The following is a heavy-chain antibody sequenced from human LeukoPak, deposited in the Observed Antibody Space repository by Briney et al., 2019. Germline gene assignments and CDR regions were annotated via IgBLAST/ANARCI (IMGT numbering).Heavy chain of an antibody. D-gene: IGHD3-3*01. V-gene: IGHV1-24*01. CDR3: AITIFGVGRYYFDY. CDR1: GYTLTELP. J-gene: IGHJ4*02. Sequence: ASVKVSCKVSGYTLTELPMHWVRQAPGKGLEWMGGFDPEDGETIYAQKFQGRVTMTEDTSTDTAYMELSSLRSEDTAVYYCAITIFGVGRYYFDYWGQGTLVTVSS. CDR2: FDPEDGET.